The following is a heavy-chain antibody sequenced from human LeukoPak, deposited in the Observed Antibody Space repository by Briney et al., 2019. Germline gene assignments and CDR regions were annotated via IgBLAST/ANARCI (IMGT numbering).Heavy chain of an antibody. V-gene: IGHV4-59*08. J-gene: IGHJ3*02. CDR3: ARTNAFDI. CDR2: MYYSGST. Sequence: SETLSLTCTVSGGSISSYYWSWIRQPPGKGLEWIGSMYYSGSTNYKPSLKSRVTISVDTSKNQFSLKLSSVTAADTAVYYCARTNAFDIWGQGTMVTVSS. CDR1: GGSISSYY.